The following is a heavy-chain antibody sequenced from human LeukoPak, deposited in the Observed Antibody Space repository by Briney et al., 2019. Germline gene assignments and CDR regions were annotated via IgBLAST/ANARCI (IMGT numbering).Heavy chain of an antibody. CDR2: MNPNSGNT. CDR3: ARARCSSTSCYDRSFDY. J-gene: IGHJ4*02. CDR1: GYTFTSYV. Sequence: EGSVKVSCKASGYTFTSYVIYWVRQATGQELEWMGWMNPNSGNTGYAQKFQGRVTITADKSTSTAYMELSRLRSEDTAVYYCARARCSSTSCYDRSFDYWGQGTLVTVSS. V-gene: IGHV1-8*01. D-gene: IGHD2-2*01.